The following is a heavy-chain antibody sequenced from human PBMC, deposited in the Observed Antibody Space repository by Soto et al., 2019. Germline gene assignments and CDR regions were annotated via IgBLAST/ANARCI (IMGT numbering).Heavy chain of an antibody. J-gene: IGHJ6*02. CDR2: IYHSGTT. V-gene: IGHV4-30-2*01. CDR3: ASKRNYFYGLDV. Sequence: SETLSLTFAVSGGSVSRGGYSCNWVRQPPGKALEWIGHIYHSGTTDYNPSLKSRVTISIDRSKNQFTLYLNSVTAADSAMYYCASKRNYFYGLDVWGQGTTVTVSS. CDR1: GGSVSRGGYS.